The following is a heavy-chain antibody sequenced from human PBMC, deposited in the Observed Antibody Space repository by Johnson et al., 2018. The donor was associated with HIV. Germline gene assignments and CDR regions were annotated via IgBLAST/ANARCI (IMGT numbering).Heavy chain of an antibody. D-gene: IGHD3-22*01. CDR2: ISGSGGST. Sequence: VQLVESGGGLVQPGGSLRLSCAASGFTFSSYAMSWVRQAPGKGLEWVAAISGSGGSTYYADSVKGRFTISRDNSKNTLYLQMNSLRAEDTAVYYCAKDLFYYDSTGDAFDIWGQGTMVTVSS. V-gene: IGHV3-23*04. CDR1: GFTFSSYA. CDR3: AKDLFYYDSTGDAFDI. J-gene: IGHJ3*02.